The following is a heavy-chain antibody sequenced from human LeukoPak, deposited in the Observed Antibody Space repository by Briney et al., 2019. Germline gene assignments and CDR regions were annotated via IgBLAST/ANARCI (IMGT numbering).Heavy chain of an antibody. D-gene: IGHD5-24*01. J-gene: IGHJ4*02. CDR1: GGSISSDNYF. CDR3: ARKDGPFDF. V-gene: IGHV4-61*02. Sequence: SETLSLTCTVSGGSISSDNYFWSWIRQPAGKGLEWIGRVSSSGGTNYNPSLKSRVTISIDTSKNQFSLKLTSVTAADTAVYYCARKDGPFDFWGQGTLVTVSS. CDR2: VSSSGGT.